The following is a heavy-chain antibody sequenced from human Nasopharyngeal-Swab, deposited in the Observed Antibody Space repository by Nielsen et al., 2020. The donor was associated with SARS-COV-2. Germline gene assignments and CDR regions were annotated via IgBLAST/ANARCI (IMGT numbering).Heavy chain of an antibody. Sequence: SVKVSCKASGYTFTSYDINWVRQATGQGLEWMGWMNPNSGNRGYAQKFQGRVTMNRNTSISTAYMDLSSLRSEDPAVYYCARDFLGYCSGGSCYSNGMDVWGQGTTVTVSS. CDR2: MNPNSGNR. V-gene: IGHV1-8*01. CDR1: GYTFTSYD. J-gene: IGHJ6*02. D-gene: IGHD2-15*01. CDR3: ARDFLGYCSGGSCYSNGMDV.